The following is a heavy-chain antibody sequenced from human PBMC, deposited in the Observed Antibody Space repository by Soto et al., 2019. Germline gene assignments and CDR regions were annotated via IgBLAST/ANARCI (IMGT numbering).Heavy chain of an antibody. D-gene: IGHD3-22*01. J-gene: IGHJ5*02. CDR1: GGTFSSYA. Sequence: ASVKVSCKASGGTFSSYAISWVRQAPGQGLEWMGWINPNSGGTNYAQKFQGRVTMTRDTSISTAYMELSRLRSDDTAVYYCARDLGDYDSSGYSNWFDPWGQGTLVTVSS. CDR2: INPNSGGT. V-gene: IGHV1-2*02. CDR3: ARDLGDYDSSGYSNWFDP.